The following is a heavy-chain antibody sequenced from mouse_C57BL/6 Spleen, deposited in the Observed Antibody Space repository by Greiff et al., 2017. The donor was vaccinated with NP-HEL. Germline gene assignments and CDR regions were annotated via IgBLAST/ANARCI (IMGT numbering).Heavy chain of an antibody. CDR2: INPYNGGT. CDR3: ARRDYFDY. J-gene: IGHJ2*01. Sequence: EVHLVESGPVLVKPGASVKMSCKASGYTFTDYYMNWVKQSHGKSLEWIGVINPYNGGTSYNQKFKGKATLTVDKSSSTAYMELNSLTSEDSAVYYCARRDYFDYWGQGTTLTVSS. V-gene: IGHV1-19*01. CDR1: GYTFTDYY.